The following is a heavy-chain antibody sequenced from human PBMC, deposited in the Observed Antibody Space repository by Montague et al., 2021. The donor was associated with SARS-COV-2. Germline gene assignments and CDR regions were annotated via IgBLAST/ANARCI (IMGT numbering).Heavy chain of an antibody. J-gene: IGHJ4*02. Sequence: SETLSLTCSSPGGATRRRSYYSRWLSQPPAQGLERIGGSYYSGSTYYNPSLKSRVTISVDTSKNQFSLKLSSVTAADTAVYYCVEIVGAADYWGQGTLVTVSS. V-gene: IGHV4-39*01. D-gene: IGHD1-26*01. CDR3: VEIVGAADY. CDR1: GGATRRRSYY. CDR2: SYYSGST.